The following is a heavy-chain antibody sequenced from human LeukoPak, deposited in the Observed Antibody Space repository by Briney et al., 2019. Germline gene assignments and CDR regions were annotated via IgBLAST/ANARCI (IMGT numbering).Heavy chain of an antibody. D-gene: IGHD3-16*01. CDR3: GASRQYVGAFDM. Sequence: GGSLRLSCAASGFTFSSYELYWVRQAPGKGLEWISYISSSSTIIKYADSVRGRFTISRDDARESLCLQMSSLRADDTAIYYCGASRQYVGAFDMGGQGTLVTVSS. CDR2: ISSSSTII. V-gene: IGHV3-48*03. CDR1: GFTFSSYE. J-gene: IGHJ3*02.